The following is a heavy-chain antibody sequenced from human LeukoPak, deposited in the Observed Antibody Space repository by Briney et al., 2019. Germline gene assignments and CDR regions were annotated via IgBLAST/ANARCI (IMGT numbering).Heavy chain of an antibody. V-gene: IGHV4-39*01. D-gene: IGHD6-13*01. Sequence: SETLSLTCTVSGGSISSSSYYWGWIRQPPGKGLEWIGSIYYSGSTYYNPSLKSRVTISVDTSKNQFSLKLSSVTAADTAVYHCASASSWNYFDYWGQGTLVTVSS. CDR2: IYYSGST. CDR1: GGSISSSSYY. CDR3: ASASSWNYFDY. J-gene: IGHJ4*02.